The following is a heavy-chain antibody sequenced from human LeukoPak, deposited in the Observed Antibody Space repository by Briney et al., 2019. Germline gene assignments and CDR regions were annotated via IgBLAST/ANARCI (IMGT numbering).Heavy chain of an antibody. CDR1: GFTFSSYA. J-gene: IGHJ4*02. Sequence: PGGSLRLSCAASGFTFSSYAMSWVRQAPGKGLVWVSAISGSGGSTYYADSVKGRFTISRDNSKNTLYLQMNSLRAEDTAVYYCATGAAPGGLEYDYVWGSYPPAHDYWGQGTLVTVSS. D-gene: IGHD3-16*02. CDR2: ISGSGGST. CDR3: ATGAAPGGLEYDYVWGSYPPAHDY. V-gene: IGHV3-23*01.